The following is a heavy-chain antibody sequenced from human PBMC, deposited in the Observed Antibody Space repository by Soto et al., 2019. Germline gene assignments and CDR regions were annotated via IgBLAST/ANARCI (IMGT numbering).Heavy chain of an antibody. Sequence: QVQLQESGPGLVKPSETLSLTCTVSGGSISSYYWSWIRQPAGKGLEGIGRIYTSGSTNYNPSLKSRVTMSVDTSENKFSLKLSSVTAADTAVYYCARGEGSSGWYLFDYWGQGTLVTVSS. D-gene: IGHD6-19*01. CDR1: GGSISSYY. J-gene: IGHJ4*02. CDR2: IYTSGST. CDR3: ARGEGSSGWYLFDY. V-gene: IGHV4-4*07.